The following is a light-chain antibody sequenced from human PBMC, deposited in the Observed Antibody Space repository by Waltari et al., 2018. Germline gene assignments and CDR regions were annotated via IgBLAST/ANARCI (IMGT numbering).Light chain of an antibody. CDR2: EVS. CDR1: SSDVGGYNY. CDR3: SSYTSSSTL. Sequence: QSALTQPASVSGSPGQSLTISCTGTSSDVGGYNYVSWYQQHPGKAPKLMIYEVSNRPSGVSNRFSGSTSGNMASLTISGLQSEDEADYYCSSYTSSSTLFGGGTKLTVL. J-gene: IGLJ3*02. V-gene: IGLV2-14*01.